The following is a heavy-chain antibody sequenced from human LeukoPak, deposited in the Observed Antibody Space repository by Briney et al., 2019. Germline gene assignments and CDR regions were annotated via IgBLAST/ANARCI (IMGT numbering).Heavy chain of an antibody. D-gene: IGHD3-22*01. Sequence: ASVKVSCKASGYTFTSHGFSWVRQAPGQGLEWVGWISAYNGNTNYAQKLQGRVTMNTATSTSTAYMELRSLRSDDTAVYYCAREDDSSGYLLDYWGQGTLVSVSS. CDR2: ISAYNGNT. V-gene: IGHV1-18*01. J-gene: IGHJ4*02. CDR3: AREDDSSGYLLDY. CDR1: GYTFTSHG.